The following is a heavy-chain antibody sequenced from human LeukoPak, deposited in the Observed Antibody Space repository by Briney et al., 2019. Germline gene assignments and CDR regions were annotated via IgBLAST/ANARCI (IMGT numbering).Heavy chain of an antibody. V-gene: IGHV3-30*04. Sequence: GGSLRLSCAASGFTFSSYAMHWVRQAPGKGLEWVAVISYDGSNKYYADSVKGRFTISRDNSKNTLYLQMNSLRAEDTAMYYCARGDEKRGMDIWGQGTMVTVSS. CDR1: GFTFSSYA. CDR3: ARGDEKRGMDI. J-gene: IGHJ3*02. CDR2: ISYDGSNK.